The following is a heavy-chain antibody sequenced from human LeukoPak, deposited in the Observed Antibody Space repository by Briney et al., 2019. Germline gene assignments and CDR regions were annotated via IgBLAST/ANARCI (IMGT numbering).Heavy chain of an antibody. D-gene: IGHD6-19*01. CDR3: AREVAVAGNNWFDP. CDR1: GGSLSGSY. V-gene: IGHV4-59*01. CDR2: IYYSGST. Sequence: PSETLSLTCTVSGGSLSGSYWSWIRQPPGRGLEWIGYIYYSGSTNYNPSLKSRVTMSVDPSQNQFSLKVSSVTAADTAVYFCAREVAVAGNNWFDPWGQGILVTVSS. J-gene: IGHJ5*02.